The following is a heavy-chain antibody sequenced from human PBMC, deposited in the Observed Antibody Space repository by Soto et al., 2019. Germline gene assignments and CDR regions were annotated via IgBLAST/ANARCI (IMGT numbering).Heavy chain of an antibody. CDR3: ARQSITMIVGFDY. CDR2: IYYSGST. J-gene: IGHJ4*02. D-gene: IGHD3-22*01. Sequence: SETLSLTCTVSGGSISSYYWSWIRQPPGKGLEWIGYIYYSGSTNYNPSLKSRVTISVDTSKNQFSLKLSSVTAADTAVYYCARQSITMIVGFDYWGQGTLVTVSS. CDR1: GGSISSYY. V-gene: IGHV4-59*08.